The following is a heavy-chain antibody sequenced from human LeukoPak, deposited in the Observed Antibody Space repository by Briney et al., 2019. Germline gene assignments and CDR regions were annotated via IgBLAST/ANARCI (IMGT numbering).Heavy chain of an antibody. J-gene: IGHJ4*02. V-gene: IGHV4-61*03. D-gene: IGHD2-15*01. CDR2: IYYTACT. CDR3: ARGGCSGGSCREGYFDY. CDR1: GGSVSSGSSY. Sequence: SETLSLTCIVSGGSVSSGSSYWSWIRQPPGKGLECIGYIYYTACTTYNPSRKRRVTISVDTSKNRFSLKLSSVTAADTAVYYCARGGCSGGSCREGYFDYWGQGTLVTVSS.